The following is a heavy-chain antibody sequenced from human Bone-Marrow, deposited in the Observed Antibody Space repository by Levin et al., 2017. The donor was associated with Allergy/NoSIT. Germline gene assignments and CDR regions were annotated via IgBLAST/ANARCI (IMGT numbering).Heavy chain of an antibody. CDR1: GGSISSYY. CDR2: IYNSGST. Sequence: SETLSLTCTVSGGSISSYYWAWIRQPPGKGLEWIGDIYNSGSTNYNPSLKSRVTISVDTSTQFSLKLRSVNAADTAVYYCARTWGRQQLVLDSWGQGSLVTVSS. J-gene: IGHJ4*02. CDR3: ARTWGRQQLVLDS. V-gene: IGHV4-59*01. D-gene: IGHD6-13*01.